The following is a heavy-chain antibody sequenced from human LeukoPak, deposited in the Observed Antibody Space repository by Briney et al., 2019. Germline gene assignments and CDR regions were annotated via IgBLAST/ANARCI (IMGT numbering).Heavy chain of an antibody. CDR1: GGSISNYY. CDR3: ARHRPEGSYPLDS. Sequence: KSSETLSLTCTVSGGSISNYYWSWLPQPPGKGLEWIGHIYSTGSTTYSPSLKSRVIMSAGTSKNQFSLKVTSVTAADTSVYYCARHRPEGSYPLDSWGQGALVTVSS. J-gene: IGHJ4*02. CDR2: IYSTGST. V-gene: IGHV4-59*08.